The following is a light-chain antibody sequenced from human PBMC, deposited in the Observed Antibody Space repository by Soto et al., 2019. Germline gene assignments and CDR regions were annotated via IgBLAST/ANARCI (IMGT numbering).Light chain of an antibody. CDR1: SSDVGIYNL. CDR3: CSFADTSTPYV. CDR2: EVN. V-gene: IGLV2-23*02. J-gene: IGLJ1*01. Sequence: QSVLTQPASVSGSPGQSITLSCTGTSSDVGIYNLVSWYQHHPGKAPKLLIYEVNRRPSGVSIRFSGSKFDNTASLTISGLQAEDEADYFCCSFADTSTPYVFGTGTKVTVL.